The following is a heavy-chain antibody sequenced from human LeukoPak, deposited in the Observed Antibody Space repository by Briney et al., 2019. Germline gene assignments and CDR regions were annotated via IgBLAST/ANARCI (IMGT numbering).Heavy chain of an antibody. V-gene: IGHV3-23*01. CDR1: GFTFSSYA. J-gene: IGHJ4*02. Sequence: GGSLRLSCAASGFTFSSYAMIWVRQAPGKGLEWASTISSGGTTNHADSVKGRFTISRDNAKNTLYLQMNSLRAEDTAVYYCAKGVFWSGYFFENWGQGTLVTVSS. D-gene: IGHD3-3*01. CDR3: AKGVFWSGYFFEN. CDR2: ISSGGTT.